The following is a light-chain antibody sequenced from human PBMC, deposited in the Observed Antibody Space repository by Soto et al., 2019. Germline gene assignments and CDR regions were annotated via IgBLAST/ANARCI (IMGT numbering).Light chain of an antibody. CDR3: QQYNRFSWT. CDR2: QAS. CDR1: QSIDKW. V-gene: IGKV1-5*03. Sequence: DIQMTQSPSTLSASVGDRVTITCRASQSIDKWLAWYHQKPGKAPKLLIYQASILQSGVPSRFSGSGSGTEFTLIISSLQPDDVGSYFCQQYNRFSWTFGQGTRVEIK. J-gene: IGKJ1*01.